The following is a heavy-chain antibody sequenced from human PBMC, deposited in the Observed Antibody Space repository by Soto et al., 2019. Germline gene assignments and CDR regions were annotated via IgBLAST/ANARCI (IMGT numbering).Heavy chain of an antibody. D-gene: IGHD3-9*01. V-gene: IGHV3-23*01. J-gene: IGHJ4*02. CDR1: GFSFSSHA. CDR2: ISRSGNST. CDR3: AKDAKILDWLPTSYYYDF. Sequence: GGSLRLSCAASGFSFSSHAMSWVRQSPGKGLEWVSTISRSGNSTYSADSVRGRFTISRDNSKNTLYLQMNSLSAEDTAVYYCAKDAKILDWLPTSYYYDFRGQGTLVTVSS.